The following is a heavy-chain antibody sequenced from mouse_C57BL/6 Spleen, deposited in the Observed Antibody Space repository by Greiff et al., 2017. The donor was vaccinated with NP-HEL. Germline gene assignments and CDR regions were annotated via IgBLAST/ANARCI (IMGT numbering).Heavy chain of an antibody. V-gene: IGHV5-17*01. J-gene: IGHJ1*03. CDR3: ARTTVVTGYFDV. Sequence: DVMLVESGGGLVKPGGSLKLSCAASGFTFSDYGMHWVRQAPEKGLEWVAYISSGSSTIYYADTVKGRFTISRDNAKNTLFLQMTSLRSEDTAMYYCARTTVVTGYFDVWGTGTTVTVSS. CDR2: ISSGSSTI. D-gene: IGHD1-1*01. CDR1: GFTFSDYG.